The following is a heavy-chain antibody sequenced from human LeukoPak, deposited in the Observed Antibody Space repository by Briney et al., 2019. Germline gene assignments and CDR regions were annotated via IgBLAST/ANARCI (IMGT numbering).Heavy chain of an antibody. CDR1: GGSISSGGYY. CDR3: ASTNWNYAWAGFDY. Sequence: PSQTLSLTCTVSGGSISSGGYYWSWIRQHPGKGLEWIGYIYYSGSTYYNPSLKSRVTISVDKSKNQFSLKLSSVTAADTAVYYCASTNWNYAWAGFDYWGQGTLVTVSS. D-gene: IGHD1-7*01. J-gene: IGHJ4*02. CDR2: IYYSGST. V-gene: IGHV4-31*03.